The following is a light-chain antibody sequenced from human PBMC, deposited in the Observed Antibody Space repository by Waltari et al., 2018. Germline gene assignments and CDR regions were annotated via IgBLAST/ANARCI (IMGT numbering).Light chain of an antibody. CDR3: QQLNSYL. CDR1: QNINSN. CDR2: GAS. Sequence: ATLSCRASQNINSNLAWYQQQPGQTPRLLIYGASTRAIGIPARFSGSGSGTEFTLTISSLQSEDFATYYCQQLNSYLFGGGTKVEIK. J-gene: IGKJ4*01. V-gene: IGKV3D-15*01.